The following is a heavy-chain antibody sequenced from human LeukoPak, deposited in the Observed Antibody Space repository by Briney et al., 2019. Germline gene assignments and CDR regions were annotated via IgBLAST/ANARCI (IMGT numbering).Heavy chain of an antibody. CDR1: GGSFSGYY. CDR3: ARGLRRGYYDILTRWFDP. D-gene: IGHD3-9*01. V-gene: IGHV4-34*01. CDR2: INHSGST. Sequence: SETLSLTCAVYGGSFSGYYWSWIRQPPGKGLECIGEINHSGSTNYNPSLKSRVTISVDTSKNQFSLKLSSVTAADTAVYYCARGLRRGYYDILTRWFDPWGQGTLVTVSS. J-gene: IGHJ5*02.